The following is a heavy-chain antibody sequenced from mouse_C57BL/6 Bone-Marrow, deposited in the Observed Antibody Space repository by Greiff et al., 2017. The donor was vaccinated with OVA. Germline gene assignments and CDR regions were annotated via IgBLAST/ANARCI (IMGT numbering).Heavy chain of an antibody. Sequence: VPLQQSGAELARPGASVKLSCKASGYTFTSSGISWVKQRTGQGLEWIGEIYPRSGNTYYNEKFKGKATLTADKSSSTAYMELRSLTSEDSAVYFCARRGDYDDGGDYWGQGTTLTVSS. CDR1: GYTFTSSG. CDR3: ARRGDYDDGGDY. V-gene: IGHV1-81*01. J-gene: IGHJ2*01. CDR2: IYPRSGNT. D-gene: IGHD2-4*01.